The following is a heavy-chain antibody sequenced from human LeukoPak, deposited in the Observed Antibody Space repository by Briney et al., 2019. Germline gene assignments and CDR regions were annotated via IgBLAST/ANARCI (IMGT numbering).Heavy chain of an antibody. J-gene: IGHJ4*02. V-gene: IGHV1-24*01. CDR2: FDPEDGET. CDR1: GYTLTELS. CDR3: ARGGGRGYSGYVVVY. D-gene: IGHD5-12*01. Sequence: ASVKVSCKVSGYTLTELSMHWVRQAPGKGLEWMGGFDPEDGETIYAQKFQGRVTMTRDTSISTAYMELSRLRSDDTAVYYCARGGGRGYSGYVVVYWGQGTLVTVSS.